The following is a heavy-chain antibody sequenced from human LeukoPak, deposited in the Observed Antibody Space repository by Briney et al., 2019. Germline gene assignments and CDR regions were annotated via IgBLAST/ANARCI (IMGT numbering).Heavy chain of an antibody. CDR3: AKDLGNRAVTNYFDY. Sequence: TGGSLRLSCAASGFTFSSYWMHWVRHTPGKGLVWVSRIKGDGSSTYYADSVKGRFTISRDNSKNTLYLQMNSLRAEDTAVYYCAKDLGNRAVTNYFDYWGQGTLVTVSS. CDR2: IKGDGSST. V-gene: IGHV3-74*01. CDR1: GFTFSSYW. D-gene: IGHD4-17*01. J-gene: IGHJ4*02.